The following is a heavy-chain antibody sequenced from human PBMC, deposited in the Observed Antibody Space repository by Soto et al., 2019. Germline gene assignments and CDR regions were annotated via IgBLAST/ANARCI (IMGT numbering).Heavy chain of an antibody. V-gene: IGHV3-20*01. CDR1: GFTFDDYG. CDR3: HYYGSVNDAFDI. J-gene: IGHJ3*02. CDR2: INWNGGST. Sequence: EVQLVESGGGVVRPGGSLRLSCAASGFTFDDYGMSWVRQAPGKGLEWVSGINWNGGSTGYADSVKGRFTISRDNAKHSLYLQMNSLRAEDTALYHCHYYGSVNDAFDIWGQGTMVTVSS. D-gene: IGHD3-10*01.